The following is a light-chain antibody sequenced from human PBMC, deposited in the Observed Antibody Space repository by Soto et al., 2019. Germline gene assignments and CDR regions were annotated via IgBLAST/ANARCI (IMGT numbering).Light chain of an antibody. Sequence: QSVLTQPPSVSAAPGQKVTISCSGSSSNIGNNYVSWYQHLPGTAPKLLIYENNKRPSGIPDRFSGSKSGTSATLGITGLQTGDEAEYYCGTWQSSLSAWVFGGGIKLTVL. CDR1: SSNIGNNY. CDR3: GTWQSSLSAWV. CDR2: ENN. J-gene: IGLJ2*01. V-gene: IGLV1-51*02.